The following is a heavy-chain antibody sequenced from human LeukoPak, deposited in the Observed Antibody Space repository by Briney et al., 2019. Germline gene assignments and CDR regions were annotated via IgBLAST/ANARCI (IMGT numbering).Heavy chain of an antibody. CDR2: INPNSGGT. D-gene: IGHD6-6*01. V-gene: IGHV1-2*06. J-gene: IGHJ4*02. CDR1: GYTFTGYY. CDR3: AREYSSSSGSDY. Sequence: ASVKVSCKASGYTFTGYYKHWVRQAPGQGLEWMGRINPNSGGTNYAQKFQGRVTMTRDTSISTAYMELSRLRSDDTAVYYCAREYSSSSGSDYWGQGTPVTVSS.